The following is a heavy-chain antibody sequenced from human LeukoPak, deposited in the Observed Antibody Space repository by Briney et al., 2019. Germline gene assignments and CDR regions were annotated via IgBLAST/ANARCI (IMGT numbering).Heavy chain of an antibody. V-gene: IGHV4-59*01. J-gene: IGHJ4*02. CDR1: GGSIRSYY. CDR2: IYYSGTT. Sequence: PSETLSLTCIVSGGSIRSYYWSWIRQPPGKGLEWIGYIYYSGTTNYNPSLKSRVTISVDTSKNQFSLKLSSVTAADTAVYYCARGVYIAAAQYGYWGQGTLVTVSS. CDR3: ARGVYIAAAQYGY. D-gene: IGHD6-13*01.